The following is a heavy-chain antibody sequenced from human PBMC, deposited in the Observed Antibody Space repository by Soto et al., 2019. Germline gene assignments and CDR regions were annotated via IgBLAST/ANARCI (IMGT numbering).Heavy chain of an antibody. J-gene: IGHJ4*02. CDR2: IYYSGSA. CDR3: ARSHTYGGAY. D-gene: IGHD4-17*01. Sequence: PSETLSLTCTVSGGSISSSNHYWVWIRQPPGKGLEWIGSIYYSGSAYYNPSLKSRVTISVDTSKNQFSLKLNSVTAADTAVYYCARSHTYGGAYWGQGTLVTVS. CDR1: GGSISSSNHY. V-gene: IGHV4-39*01.